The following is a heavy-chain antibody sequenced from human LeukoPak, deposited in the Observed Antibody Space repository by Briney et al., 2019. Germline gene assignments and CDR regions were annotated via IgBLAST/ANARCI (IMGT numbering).Heavy chain of an antibody. Sequence: SETLSLTCTVSGGSISNYYWNWIRPPPGKGLERIGYIYYSGSTNYNPSLKSRVTISVDTSNNQFSLKLSSVTAADTAVYYCASLSSGSYNWFDPWGQGALVTVSS. J-gene: IGHJ5*02. D-gene: IGHD1-26*01. CDR3: ASLSSGSYNWFDP. CDR1: GGSISNYY. CDR2: IYYSGST. V-gene: IGHV4-59*01.